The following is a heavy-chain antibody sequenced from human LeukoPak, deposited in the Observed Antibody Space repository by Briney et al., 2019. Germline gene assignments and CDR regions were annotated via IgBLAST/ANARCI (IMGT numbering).Heavy chain of an antibody. D-gene: IGHD1-26*01. CDR2: IYYSGST. CDR1: GGSISSSSYY. Sequence: SETLSLTCTVSGGSISSSSYYWGWIRQPPGKGLEWIGSIYYSGSTYYNPSLKSRVTISVDTSKNQFSLKLSSVTAADTAVYYCARDRGIFRELLPFDPWGQGTLVTVSS. CDR3: ARDRGIFRELLPFDP. J-gene: IGHJ5*02. V-gene: IGHV4-39*07.